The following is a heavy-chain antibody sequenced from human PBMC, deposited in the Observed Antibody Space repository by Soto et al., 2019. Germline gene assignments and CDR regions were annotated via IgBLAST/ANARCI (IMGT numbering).Heavy chain of an antibody. D-gene: IGHD1-1*01. J-gene: IGHJ4*02. CDR1: GFTISSNA. CDR3: AKDKPGTTSFDY. CDR2: ISDRGDTT. V-gene: IGHV3-23*01. Sequence: EVQLLESGGGLVQPGGSLRLSCAASGFTISSNAVYWVRQAPGKGLEWVSAISDRGDTTHYADSVKGRFTISRDTSKNTLYLQLNTLRADATAVYYCAKDKPGTTSFDYWGQGTLVTVSS.